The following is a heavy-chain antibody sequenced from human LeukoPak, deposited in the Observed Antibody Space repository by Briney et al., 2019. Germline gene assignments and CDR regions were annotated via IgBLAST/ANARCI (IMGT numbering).Heavy chain of an antibody. V-gene: IGHV4-61*02. J-gene: IGHJ4*02. D-gene: IGHD3-22*01. CDR1: GGSISSGSFY. CDR3: ARGYDRNGYQSRGFDY. CDR2: IYPSGDS. Sequence: RSSETLSLTCTVSGGSISSGSFYWSWIRQTAGKGLEWIGRIYPSGDSQYSPSFRSRATISLDTRNQFSLKLSSVTAADTAVYFSARGYDRNGYQSRGFDYWGQGALVNVSS.